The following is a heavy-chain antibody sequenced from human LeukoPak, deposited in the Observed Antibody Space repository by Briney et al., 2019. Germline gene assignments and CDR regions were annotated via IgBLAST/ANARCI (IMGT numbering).Heavy chain of an antibody. CDR1: GGSISSYY. CDR3: ATCITGTTVFDY. Sequence: SETLSLTCTVSGGSISSYYWSWIRQPPGKGLEWIGYIYYSGSTNYNPSLKSRVTISVDTSKNQFSLKLSSVTAADTAVYYCATCITGTTVFDYWGQGTLVTVSS. J-gene: IGHJ4*02. CDR2: IYYSGST. D-gene: IGHD1-20*01. V-gene: IGHV4-59*01.